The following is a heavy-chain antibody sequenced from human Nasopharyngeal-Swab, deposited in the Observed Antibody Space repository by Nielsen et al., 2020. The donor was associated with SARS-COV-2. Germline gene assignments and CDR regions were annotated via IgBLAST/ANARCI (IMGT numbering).Heavy chain of an antibody. D-gene: IGHD2-2*01. CDR3: ASDSRY. CDR1: GFTFSDYT. CDR2: ISSSGSYM. V-gene: IGHV3-21*01. J-gene: IGHJ4*02. Sequence: GESLKISRAASGFTFSDYTMNWVRQAPGQGLEWVSSISSSGSYMYYTDSVKGRFTMSRDNAKNSLYLQMNSLRAEDTAVYYCASDSRYWGQGTLVTVSS.